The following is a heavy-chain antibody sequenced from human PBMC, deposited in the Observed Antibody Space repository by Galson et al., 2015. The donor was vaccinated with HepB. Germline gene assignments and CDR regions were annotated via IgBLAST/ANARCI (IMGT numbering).Heavy chain of an antibody. V-gene: IGHV3-30*18. CDR3: AKDKQQVTYFDY. J-gene: IGHJ4*02. CDR1: GFTFSSYG. CDR2: ISADGSLK. Sequence: SLRLSCAASGFTFSSYGIHWVRQAPDKGLEWVAMISADGSLKDFADSVKGRFAISRENSKSTLYLQMNSLRAEDTAVYYCAKDKQQVTYFDYWGQGTLVTVSS. D-gene: IGHD6-13*01.